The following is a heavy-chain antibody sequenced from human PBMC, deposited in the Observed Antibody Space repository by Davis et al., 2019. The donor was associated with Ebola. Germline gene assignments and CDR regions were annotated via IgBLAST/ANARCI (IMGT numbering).Heavy chain of an antibody. CDR1: GGSISSGDYY. V-gene: IGHV4-30-4*01. CDR2: IYYSGST. D-gene: IGHD2-15*01. CDR3: ARERILRPTFDP. Sequence: SETLSLTCTVSGGSISSGDYYWSWIRQPPGKGLEWIGYIYYSGSTYYNPSLKSRVTISVDTSKNQFSLKLSSVTAADTAVYYCARERILRPTFDPWGQGTLVTVSS. J-gene: IGHJ5*02.